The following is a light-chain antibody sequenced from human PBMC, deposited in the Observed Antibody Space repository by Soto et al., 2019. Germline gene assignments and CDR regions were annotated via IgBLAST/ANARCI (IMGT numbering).Light chain of an antibody. V-gene: IGKV3-11*01. CDR3: QQRFNWWT. CDR2: GAS. J-gene: IGKJ1*01. CDR1: QSVSSY. Sequence: EIVLTQSPATLSLSPGERATLSCRASQSVSSYLAWYQQKPGQAPRLLIYGASTRATGIPARFSGSGSGTDFTLTISSLEPEDFAVYYCQQRFNWWTFGQGTKVEIK.